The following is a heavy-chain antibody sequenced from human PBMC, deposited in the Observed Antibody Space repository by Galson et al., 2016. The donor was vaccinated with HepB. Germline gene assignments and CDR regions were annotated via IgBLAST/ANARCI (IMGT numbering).Heavy chain of an antibody. J-gene: IGHJ4*02. Sequence: QSGAEVKKPGESLRISCKGSGYSFTSYWISWVRQMPGKGLEWMGKIDPSGSYTNYSPSFQGHVTISADKSISTAYLQWSSLKASDTAMYYCARHDFVEVEIPTSGMDYWGQGTLVTVSS. D-gene: IGHD5-24*01. CDR3: ARHDFVEVEIPTSGMDY. CDR1: GYSFTSYW. V-gene: IGHV5-10-1*01. CDR2: IDPSGSYT.